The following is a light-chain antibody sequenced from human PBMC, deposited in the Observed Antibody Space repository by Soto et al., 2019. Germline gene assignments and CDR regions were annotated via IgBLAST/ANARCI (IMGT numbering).Light chain of an antibody. CDR3: AAWDDSLTGHVV. J-gene: IGLJ2*01. V-gene: IGLV2-14*02. CDR2: ATS. Sequence: QSALTQPAAVSGSPGQSITISCTGTSSDVGTYNLVSWYQQYPGKAPKLMIYATSKRPSGVPDRFSGSKSGTSASLAISGLQSEDEADYYCAAWDDSLTGHVVFGGGTKLTVL. CDR1: SSDVGTYNL.